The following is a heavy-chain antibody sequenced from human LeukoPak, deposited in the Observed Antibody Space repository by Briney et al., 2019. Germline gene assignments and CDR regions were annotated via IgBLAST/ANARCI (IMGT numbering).Heavy chain of an antibody. Sequence: PGGSLRLSCAASGFTFSSYEMKWVRQAPGKGLEWVSYISSSGSTIYYADSVKGRFTISRDNAKNSLYLQMNSLRAEDTAVYYCARWTWDHDLFDYWGQGTLVTVSS. CDR2: ISSSGSTI. D-gene: IGHD1-26*01. J-gene: IGHJ4*02. CDR1: GFTFSSYE. CDR3: ARWTWDHDLFDY. V-gene: IGHV3-48*03.